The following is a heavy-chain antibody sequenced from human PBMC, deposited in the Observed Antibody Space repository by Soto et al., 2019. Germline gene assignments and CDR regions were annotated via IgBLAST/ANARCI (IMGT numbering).Heavy chain of an antibody. Sequence: QVQLVQSGAEVKKPGASVKVSCKASGYTFTSYDINWVRQATGQGLEWMGWMNPNSGNTGYAQKFQGRVTMTSNTSISTAYMELSSLRSEDTAVYYCARGSSWYGGYYYYMDVWGKGTTVTVSS. CDR1: GYTFTSYD. V-gene: IGHV1-8*01. J-gene: IGHJ6*03. D-gene: IGHD6-13*01. CDR3: ARGSSWYGGYYYYMDV. CDR2: MNPNSGNT.